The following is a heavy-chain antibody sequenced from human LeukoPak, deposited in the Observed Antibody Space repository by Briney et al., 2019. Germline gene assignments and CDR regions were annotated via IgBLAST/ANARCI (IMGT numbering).Heavy chain of an antibody. CDR1: GFAISSYN. Sequence: GGSLRHSCAASGFAISSYNMNWVRQAPGKGLEWVSYISSSISDTIYYADSVKGRFTISRDNAKNSLYLQMNSLRAEDTAVYYCARVSTIEVRHWGQGTLVTVSS. J-gene: IGHJ4*02. CDR2: ISSSISDTI. V-gene: IGHV3-48*01. D-gene: IGHD6-19*01. CDR3: ARVSTIEVRH.